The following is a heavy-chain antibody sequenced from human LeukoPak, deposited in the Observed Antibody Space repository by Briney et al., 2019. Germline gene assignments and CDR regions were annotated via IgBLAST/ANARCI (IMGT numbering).Heavy chain of an antibody. CDR2: IVSETVGGRT. Sequence: GGSLRLSCAASSITFTKAWMNWVRQAPGKGLEWVARIVSETVGGRTDYAASVKGRFTISRDDSKSTLFLQMSSLKIEDTAVYYCATSITTPGAFDIWGQGVLVTVSS. V-gene: IGHV3-15*07. D-gene: IGHD1-1*01. CDR3: ATSITTPGAFDI. J-gene: IGHJ4*02. CDR1: SITFTKAW.